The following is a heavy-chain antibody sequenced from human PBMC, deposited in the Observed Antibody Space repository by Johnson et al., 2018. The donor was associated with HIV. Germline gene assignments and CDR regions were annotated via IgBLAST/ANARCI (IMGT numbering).Heavy chain of an antibody. J-gene: IGHJ3*02. V-gene: IGHV3-64*01. D-gene: IGHD1-26*01. CDR3: AKEGRELLGGTFDI. Sequence: VQLVESGGGLVQPGGSLRLSCAASGFTFSSYAMHWVRQAPGKGLEYVSAISSNGGSTYYANSVKGRFTISRDNSKNTLYLQMGSLRAEDTAVYYCAKEGRELLGGTFDIWGQGTMVTVSS. CDR1: GFTFSSYA. CDR2: ISSNGGST.